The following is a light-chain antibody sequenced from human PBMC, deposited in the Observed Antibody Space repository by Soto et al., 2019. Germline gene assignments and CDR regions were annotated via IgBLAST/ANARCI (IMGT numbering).Light chain of an antibody. CDR1: SSDVGGYNF. Sequence: QSVLTQPASVSGSPGQSISISSTGTSSDVGGYNFVSWYQQHPGKVPKLMIFDVNRRPSGVSDRFSGSKSGNTASLTISGLQAEDEGDYYCCSYTSSSTHVFGSGTKVTVL. V-gene: IGLV2-14*03. CDR3: CSYTSSSTHV. J-gene: IGLJ1*01. CDR2: DVN.